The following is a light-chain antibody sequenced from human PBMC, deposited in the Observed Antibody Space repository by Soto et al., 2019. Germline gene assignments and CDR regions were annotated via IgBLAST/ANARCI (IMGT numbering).Light chain of an antibody. J-gene: IGLJ1*01. CDR3: CSYAGSSTYV. V-gene: IGLV2-23*02. CDR1: SSDVGSYNL. Sequence: QSVLTQPASVSGSPGQSITISCTGTSSDVGSYNLVSWYQQHPGKAPKLMIYEVSKRPSGVSNRFSGSKSGNTASLTISGLQAEDEADYYCCSYAGSSTYVFGTGTKVT. CDR2: EVS.